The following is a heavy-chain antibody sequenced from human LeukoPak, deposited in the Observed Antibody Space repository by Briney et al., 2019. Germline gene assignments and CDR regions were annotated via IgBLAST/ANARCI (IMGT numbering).Heavy chain of an antibody. D-gene: IGHD2-21*02. CDR3: AKDMHIVVVTADSSGMDG. CDR1: GFTFSSYG. CDR2: ISYDGSNK. Sequence: GGSLRLSCAASGFTFSSYGMHWVRQAPGKGLEWVAVISYDGSNKYYADSVKGRFTISRDNSKNTLYLQMNSLRAEDTAVYYCAKDMHIVVVTADSSGMDGWGKGTTVTVSS. V-gene: IGHV3-30*18. J-gene: IGHJ6*04.